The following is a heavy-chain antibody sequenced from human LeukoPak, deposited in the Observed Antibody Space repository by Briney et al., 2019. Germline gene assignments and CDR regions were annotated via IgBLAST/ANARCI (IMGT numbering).Heavy chain of an antibody. CDR1: GGSFSDYY. CDR2: INHSGST. J-gene: IGHJ4*02. V-gene: IGHV4-34*01. D-gene: IGHD1-26*01. CDR3: ASAATSGTYNFDS. Sequence: SETLSLTCAVHGGSFSDYYWSWIRQPPGKGLEWIGEINHSGSTNYKPSLKSRVTISVDTSKNQFSLKLTSVTAADTAVYYCASAATSGTYNFDSWGQGTLVTVSS.